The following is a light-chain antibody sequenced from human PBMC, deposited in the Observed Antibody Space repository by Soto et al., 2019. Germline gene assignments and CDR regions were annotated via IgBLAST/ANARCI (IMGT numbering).Light chain of an antibody. CDR1: QYVSNRY. Sequence: DIVLTQSPGTLSLPPGERATLSCRASQYVSNRYLAWYQRKPGQAPRLLIYDASTRATGIPDRFSGSGSGTDFTLTISRLEPEDFAVYYCQQYGRSPLTFGGGTKVEIK. J-gene: IGKJ4*01. CDR2: DAS. CDR3: QQYGRSPLT. V-gene: IGKV3-20*01.